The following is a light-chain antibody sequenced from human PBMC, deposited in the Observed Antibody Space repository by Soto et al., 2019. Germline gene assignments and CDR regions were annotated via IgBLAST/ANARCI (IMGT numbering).Light chain of an antibody. Sequence: QAVVTQEPSFSVSPGGTVTLTCGLTSGSVSTTYYPSWYQQTPGQAPRTLIYSTNIRSSGVPDRFSGSILGNKAALTITGAQADDESHYHCMLYMGGGLVVFGGGTTLTVL. V-gene: IGLV8-61*01. CDR1: SGSVSTTYY. J-gene: IGLJ2*01. CDR3: MLYMGGGLVV. CDR2: STN.